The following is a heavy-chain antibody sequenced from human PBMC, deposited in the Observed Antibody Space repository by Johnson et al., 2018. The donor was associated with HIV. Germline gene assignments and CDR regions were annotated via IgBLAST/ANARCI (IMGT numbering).Heavy chain of an antibody. Sequence: VQLVESGGGVVQPGRSLRLSCAASGFTFSSYAMSWVRQAPGKGLAWVSALSGSGGSTYYADSVKGRFTLSRDNSKNTLYLQMNSLRAEDTAVYYCAKQETSPAAGTFGAFDIWGQGTMVTVSS. CDR3: AKQETSPAAGTFGAFDI. CDR2: LSGSGGST. D-gene: IGHD6-13*01. CDR1: GFTFSSYA. V-gene: IGHV3-23*04. J-gene: IGHJ3*02.